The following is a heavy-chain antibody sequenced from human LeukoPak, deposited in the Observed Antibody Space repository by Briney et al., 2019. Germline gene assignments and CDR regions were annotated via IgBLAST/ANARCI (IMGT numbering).Heavy chain of an antibody. Sequence: SETLSLTCAVYGRSFSGYYWSWIRQPPGKGLEWIGEINHSGSTNYNPSLKSRVTISVDTSKNQFSLKLSSVTAADTAVYYCARGLSGSYSGNWFDPWGQGTLVTVSS. J-gene: IGHJ5*02. CDR3: ARGLSGSYSGNWFDP. V-gene: IGHV4-34*01. D-gene: IGHD3-10*01. CDR1: GRSFSGYY. CDR2: INHSGST.